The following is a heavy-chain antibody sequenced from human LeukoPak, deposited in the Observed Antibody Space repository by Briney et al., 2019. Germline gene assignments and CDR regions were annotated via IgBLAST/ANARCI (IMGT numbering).Heavy chain of an antibody. CDR3: AKSRLSGINDAFDI. V-gene: IGHV3-23*01. Sequence: GGSLRLSCAASGLTFINFGMTWVRQAPGKGLEWVSAISGSAGITFYADSAKGRFTISRENSKTTLYLQMNSLRAEDTALYYCAKSRLSGINDAFDIWGQGTMVTVSS. CDR1: GLTFINFG. J-gene: IGHJ3*02. CDR2: ISGSAGIT. D-gene: IGHD3-3*01.